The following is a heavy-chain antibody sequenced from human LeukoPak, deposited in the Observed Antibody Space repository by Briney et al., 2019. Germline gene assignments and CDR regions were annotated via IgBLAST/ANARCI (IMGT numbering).Heavy chain of an antibody. CDR1: GGTFSSYG. J-gene: IGHJ4*02. CDR3: ARGEYSGYDYFPTDY. V-gene: IGHV1-18*04. Sequence: ASVKVSCKASGGTFSSYGVAWVRQAPGQGLEWMGWISAYNGNTNYAQKLQGRVTMTTDTSTSTAYMELRSLRSDDTAVYYCARGEYSGYDYFPTDYWGQGTLVTVSS. CDR2: ISAYNGNT. D-gene: IGHD5-12*01.